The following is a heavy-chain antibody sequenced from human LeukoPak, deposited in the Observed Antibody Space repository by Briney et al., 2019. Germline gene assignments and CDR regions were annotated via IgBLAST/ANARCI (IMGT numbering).Heavy chain of an antibody. Sequence: GESLKISSRGSGYSFTAYWIAWVRQMPGKGQGWMATIYPGDSATTYSPSVQGQVTRSADKSITTAYLQWRSLHDSDTAMYYCARPAAGLGGFDYWGQGTLVTVSS. CDR2: IYPGDSAT. J-gene: IGHJ4*02. D-gene: IGHD3-16*01. V-gene: IGHV5-51*01. CDR1: GYSFTAYW. CDR3: ARPAAGLGGFDY.